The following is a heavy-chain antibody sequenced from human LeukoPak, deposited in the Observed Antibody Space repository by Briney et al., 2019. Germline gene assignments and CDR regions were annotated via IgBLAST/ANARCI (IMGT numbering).Heavy chain of an antibody. CDR1: GFTFDDYG. J-gene: IGHJ4*02. CDR3: AGGVTFGGVIAHDY. CDR2: INWNGGSA. D-gene: IGHD3-16*02. Sequence: PGGSLRLSCAASGFTFDDYGMSWVRQAPGKGLEWVSGINWNGGSAGYADSVKGRFTISRDNAKNSLYLQMNSLRAEDTALYYCAGGVTFGGVIAHDYWGQGTLVTVSS. V-gene: IGHV3-20*04.